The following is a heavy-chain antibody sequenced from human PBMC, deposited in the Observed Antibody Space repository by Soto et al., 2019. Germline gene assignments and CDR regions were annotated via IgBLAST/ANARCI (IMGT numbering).Heavy chain of an antibody. CDR3: ARHSGVAEDGTD. J-gene: IGHJ1*01. CDR2: IYPGDSDT. Sequence: GESLNLSCKGSGYSFTTNWIGWVRQMPGKGLEWMGVIYPGDSDTRYSPSFQGQVAISADKSINTAYLQWSSLKASDTAMYYCARHSGVAEDGTDWGQGTLVTAPQ. D-gene: IGHD6-13*01. V-gene: IGHV5-51*01. CDR1: GYSFTTNW.